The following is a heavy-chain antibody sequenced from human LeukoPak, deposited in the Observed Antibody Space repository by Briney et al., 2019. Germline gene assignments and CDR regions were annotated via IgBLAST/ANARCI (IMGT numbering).Heavy chain of an antibody. D-gene: IGHD1-1*01. V-gene: IGHV4-34*01. Sequence: SETLSLTCAVYGGSFSGYYWSWIRQPPGKGLEWIGEINHSGSTNYDPSLKSRVTISVDTSKNQFSLKLSSVTAADTAVYYCARDDDAQGDWGQGTLVTVSS. CDR1: GGSFSGYY. CDR3: ARDDDAQGD. J-gene: IGHJ4*02. CDR2: INHSGST.